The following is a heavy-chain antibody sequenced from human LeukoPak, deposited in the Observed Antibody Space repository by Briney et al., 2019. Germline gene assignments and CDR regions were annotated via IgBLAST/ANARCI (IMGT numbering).Heavy chain of an antibody. CDR2: ISASGGGT. Sequence: GGSLRLSCAASGFTFGSYAVSWVRQAPGKGLEWVSGISASGGGTYYADSVKGRFTISRDNSKNTVYLQMNSLSTEDTAVYHCAKTTTGYSSGRYPGWPVDYWGQGTLVTVSS. CDR1: GFTFGSYA. D-gene: IGHD6-19*01. CDR3: AKTTTGYSSGRYPGWPVDY. J-gene: IGHJ4*02. V-gene: IGHV3-23*01.